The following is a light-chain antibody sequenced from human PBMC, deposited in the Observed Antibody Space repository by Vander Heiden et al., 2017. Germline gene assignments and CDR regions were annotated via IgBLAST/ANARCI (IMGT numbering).Light chain of an antibody. J-gene: IGKJ2*01. Sequence: DIVMTQSPLSLPVTPGQPASISCTSSQSLLHSNGYIYLDWLQLKPGQSPRLLIYLVSNRFSGVPDRFSGSGSGTYFTLKISGVEAEDVGLYYCLHTTQSPYTFGQGTQVDIK. CDR2: LVS. V-gene: IGKV2-28*01. CDR1: QSLLHSNGYIY. CDR3: LHTTQSPYT.